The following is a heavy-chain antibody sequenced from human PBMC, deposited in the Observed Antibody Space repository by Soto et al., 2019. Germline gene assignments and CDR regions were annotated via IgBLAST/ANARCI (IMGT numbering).Heavy chain of an antibody. CDR3: ARGDKLSLYPQLDY. V-gene: IGHV1-2*04. CDR2: INVKSGGT. J-gene: IGHJ4*02. CDR1: GYTFTGNY. D-gene: IGHD3-16*02. Sequence: QVQLVQSGAEVKKPGASVKVSCKASGYTFTGNYMHWVRQAPGQGFEWMGWINVKSGGTKNAQKFQGWVNMTRDNSIRTAYMELSRLRSDDTAAYYCARGDKLSLYPQLDYWGQGTLVTVSS.